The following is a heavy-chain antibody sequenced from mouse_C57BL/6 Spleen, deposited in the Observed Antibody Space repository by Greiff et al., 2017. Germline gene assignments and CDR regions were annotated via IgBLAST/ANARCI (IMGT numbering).Heavy chain of an antibody. CDR2: IYPGDGDT. CDR1: GYAFSSSW. D-gene: IGHD2-4*01. J-gene: IGHJ4*01. CDR3: AREGYDYPYYAMGY. V-gene: IGHV1-82*01. Sequence: VQLQQSGPELVKPGASVKISCKASGYAFSSSWMNWVKQRPGKGLEWIGRIYPGDGDTNYNGKFKGKATLTADKSSSTAYMQLSSLTSEDSAVYFCAREGYDYPYYAMGYWGQGTSVTVSS.